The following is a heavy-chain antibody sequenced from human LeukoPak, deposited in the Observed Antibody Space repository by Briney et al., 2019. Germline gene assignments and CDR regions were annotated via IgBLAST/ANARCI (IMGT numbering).Heavy chain of an antibody. CDR3: ARRYDILRADAFDI. CDR2: IYTSGCT. Sequence: SETLSLTCTVSGGSISSYYWSWIRQPPGKGLEWIGYIYTSGCTNYNPSLKSRVTISVDTSKNQFSLKLSSVTAADTAVYYCARRYDILRADAFDIWGQGTMVTVSS. J-gene: IGHJ3*02. V-gene: IGHV4-4*09. D-gene: IGHD3-9*01. CDR1: GGSISSYY.